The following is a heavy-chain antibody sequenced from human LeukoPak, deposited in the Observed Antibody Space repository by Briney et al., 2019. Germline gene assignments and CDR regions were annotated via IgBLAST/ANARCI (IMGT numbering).Heavy chain of an antibody. V-gene: IGHV4-59*01. CDR3: ARGNDDILTGYPFDP. Sequence: SETLSLTCTVSGGSISSYYWSWIRQPPGKGLEWIGYIYYSGSTNYNPSLKSRVTISVDTSKNQFSLKLSSVTAADTAVYYCARGNDDILTGYPFDPWGQGTLVTVSS. CDR2: IYYSGST. CDR1: GGSISSYY. J-gene: IGHJ5*02. D-gene: IGHD3-9*01.